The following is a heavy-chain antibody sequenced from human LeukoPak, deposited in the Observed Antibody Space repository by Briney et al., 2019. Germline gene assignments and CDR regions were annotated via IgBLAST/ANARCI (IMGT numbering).Heavy chain of an antibody. CDR1: EFTFSAYW. CDR3: TRDSGAGDY. V-gene: IGHV3-74*01. Sequence: GGSLRLSCAASEFTFSAYWMHWVRQAPGKGLVWVSRISTDGSITTYADSAKGRFTISRDNAKNTLYLQMNSLRAEDTAVYYCTRDSGAGDYWGQGTLVTVSS. D-gene: IGHD1-26*01. CDR2: ISTDGSIT. J-gene: IGHJ4*02.